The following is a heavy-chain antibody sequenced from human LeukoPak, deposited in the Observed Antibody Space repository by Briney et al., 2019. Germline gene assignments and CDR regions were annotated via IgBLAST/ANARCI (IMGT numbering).Heavy chain of an antibody. CDR2: ISGSGDNT. CDR3: AKGGFSSSWFTEQYFQH. J-gene: IGHJ1*01. Sequence: GGSLRLSCAASGFTFSSYAMSWVRQAPGKGLEWVSTISGSGDNTYYADSVKGRFTISRDNAKNSLYLQMNSLRAEDTALYYCAKGGFSSSWFTEQYFQHWGQGTLVTVSS. CDR1: GFTFSSYA. V-gene: IGHV3-23*01. D-gene: IGHD6-13*01.